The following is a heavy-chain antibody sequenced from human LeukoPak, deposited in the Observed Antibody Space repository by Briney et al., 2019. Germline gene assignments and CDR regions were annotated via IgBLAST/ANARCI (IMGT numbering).Heavy chain of an antibody. CDR2: IKQDGSEK. D-gene: IGHD2-15*01. V-gene: IGHV3-7*01. CDR3: ARGSPSWYCSGGSCANFNY. Sequence: GGSLRLSCAASGFTFRSYLMSWVRQAPGKGLEWVANIKQDGSEKCYVDSVKGRFPISRDNAKNSLYLQMNSLRAEDTAVYYCARGSPSWYCSGGSCANFNYWGQGTLVTVSS. J-gene: IGHJ4*02. CDR1: GFTFRSYL.